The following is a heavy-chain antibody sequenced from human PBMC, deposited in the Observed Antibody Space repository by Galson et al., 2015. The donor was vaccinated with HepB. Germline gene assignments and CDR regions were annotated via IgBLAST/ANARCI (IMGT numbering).Heavy chain of an antibody. D-gene: IGHD4-17*01. CDR1: GFTLSNYG. CDR3: AKEGYGDYGYYYYMDV. Sequence: SLRLSCAASGFTLSNYGMHWVRQAPGKGLEWVAGISYDGSKKYYADSVKGRITISRDNSNNTVYLQMNSLRGEDTAAYYCAKEGYGDYGYYYYMDVWGKGTTVTVSS. V-gene: IGHV3-30*18. CDR2: ISYDGSKK. J-gene: IGHJ6*03.